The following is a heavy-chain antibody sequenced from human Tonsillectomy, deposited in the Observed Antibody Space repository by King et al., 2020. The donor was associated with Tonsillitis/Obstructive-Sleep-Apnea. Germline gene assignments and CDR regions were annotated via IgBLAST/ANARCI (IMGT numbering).Heavy chain of an antibody. D-gene: IGHD3-3*01. Sequence: VQLVESGGGLVKPGGSLRLSCAASGFTFSNAWMSWVRQAPGKGLEWVGRIKIKNECVTTDYAAPGKGRLAISSDDSKNTLYLQMNSLKTEDTAVYYCTAPDYDFWSGYKQFQSWYFDLWGRGTLVTVSS. CDR2: IKIKNECVTT. J-gene: IGHJ2*01. CDR3: TAPDYDFWSGYKQFQSWYFDL. CDR1: GFTFSNAW. V-gene: IGHV3-15*01.